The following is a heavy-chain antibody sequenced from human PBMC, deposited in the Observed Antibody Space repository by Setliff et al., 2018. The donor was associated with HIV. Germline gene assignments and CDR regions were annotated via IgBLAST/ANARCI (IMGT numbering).Heavy chain of an antibody. Sequence: SETLSLTCTVSGGSISSHYWSWIRQPPGKGLEWIGYIYYSGITNYNPSLKSRVTISVDTSKNQVSLKLSSVTAADTAVYYCARDRTDYNVLTGQNYYYYGMDVWGQGTTVTVSS. J-gene: IGHJ6*02. CDR1: GGSISSHY. V-gene: IGHV4-59*11. CDR3: ARDRTDYNVLTGQNYYYYGMDV. D-gene: IGHD3-9*01. CDR2: IYYSGIT.